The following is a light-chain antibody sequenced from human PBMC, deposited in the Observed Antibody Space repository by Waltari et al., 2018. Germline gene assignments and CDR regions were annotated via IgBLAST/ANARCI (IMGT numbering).Light chain of an antibody. Sequence: SYVLTQPPSVSVAPGNTATIACGGNNLERKSVHWYQQKPGQTPVAVIYYDTERPSGISERFSGSNSGNTATLTISSVEAGDEADYYCQVWDSDSDHPVFGGGTKLTVL. CDR1: NLERKS. V-gene: IGLV3-21*04. CDR3: QVWDSDSDHPV. J-gene: IGLJ3*02. CDR2: YDT.